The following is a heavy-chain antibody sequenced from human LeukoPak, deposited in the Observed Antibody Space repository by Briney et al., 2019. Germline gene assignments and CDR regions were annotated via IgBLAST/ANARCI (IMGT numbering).Heavy chain of an antibody. CDR2: MNPNSGNT. CDR1: GYTFTSYD. Sequence: GASVKVSCKASGYTFTSYDINWVRQATGQGLEWMGWMNPNSGNTGYAQKFQGRVTITRNTSISTAYMELSSLRSEDTAVYYCARGVRGYCSSTSCYYFYWGQGTLVTASS. J-gene: IGHJ4*02. CDR3: ARGVRGYCSSTSCYYFY. D-gene: IGHD2-2*01. V-gene: IGHV1-8*03.